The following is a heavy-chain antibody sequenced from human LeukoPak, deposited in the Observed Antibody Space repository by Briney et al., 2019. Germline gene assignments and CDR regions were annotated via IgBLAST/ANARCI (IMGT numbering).Heavy chain of an antibody. V-gene: IGHV1-18*01. CDR1: GYTFTNYG. CDR3: ATLGDVLRLFPLISLDGMDV. D-gene: IGHD3-3*01. Sequence: GASVKVSCKASGYTFTNYGITWVRQAPGQGLEWMGWISAYNGDTNYAQRFQGRITMTTDTSTTTAYMELRSLRSDDTAVYYCATLGDVLRLFPLISLDGMDVWGQGTTVTVPS. J-gene: IGHJ6*02. CDR2: ISAYNGDT.